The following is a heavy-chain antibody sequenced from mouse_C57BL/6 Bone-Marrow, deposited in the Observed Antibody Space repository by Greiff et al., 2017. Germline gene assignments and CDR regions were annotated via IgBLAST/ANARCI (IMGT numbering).Heavy chain of an antibody. CDR3: TSGDWDG. V-gene: IGHV14-4*01. CDR2: IDPENGDT. D-gene: IGHD4-1*01. J-gene: IGHJ2*01. Sequence: VQLQQSGAELVRPGASVKLSCTASGFNIKDDYMHWVKQRPEQGLEWIGWIDPENGDTEYGSKFPGKATITADPSTNTACLQLSSLTSEDTAVYYCTSGDWDGWGQGTTLKVSS. CDR1: GFNIKDDY.